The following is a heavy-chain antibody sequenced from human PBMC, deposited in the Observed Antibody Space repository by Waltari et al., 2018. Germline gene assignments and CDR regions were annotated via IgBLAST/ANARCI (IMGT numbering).Heavy chain of an antibody. D-gene: IGHD3-16*01. CDR1: GFTFSSSG. CDR3: ARSRGGAPDY. CDR2: ISSNGDVT. J-gene: IGHJ4*02. V-gene: IGHV3-64*07. Sequence: EVQLVESGGGLVQPGGSLRLSCVVSGFTFSSSGMHWVRQAPGKGLEYVSVISSNGDVTYYGDSVKGRFTISRDNSKNTLYLQMGSLRVEDMAVYYCARSRGGAPDYWGQGTLVTVSS.